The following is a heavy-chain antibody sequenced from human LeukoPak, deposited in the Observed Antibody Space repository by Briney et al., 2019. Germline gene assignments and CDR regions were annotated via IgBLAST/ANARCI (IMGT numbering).Heavy chain of an antibody. J-gene: IGHJ4*02. CDR2: IKPDGSDK. Sequence: GGSLRLSCAASGFSFSSSWMDWVRQAPGKGLEWVANIKPDGSDKSYVDSVKGRFTISRDNAKDSLYLEMDSLRVEDTALYYCSRSLNYWAQGALVTVSS. V-gene: IGHV3-7*01. CDR1: GFSFSSSW. CDR3: SRSLNY.